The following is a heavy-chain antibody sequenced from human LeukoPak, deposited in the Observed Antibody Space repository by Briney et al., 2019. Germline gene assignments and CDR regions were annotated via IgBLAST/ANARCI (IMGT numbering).Heavy chain of an antibody. V-gene: IGHV4-59*12. J-gene: IGHJ6*03. D-gene: IGHD2-8*01. CDR3: ARVPTYCTNGVCYYYYMDV. Sequence: PSETLSLTCTVSGGSISGYYWSWIRQPPGKGLEWIGYIYYSGSTYYNPSLKSRVTISVDTSKNQFSLKLSSVTAADTAVYYCARVPTYCTNGVCYYYYMDVWGKGTTVTVSS. CDR1: GGSISGYY. CDR2: IYYSGST.